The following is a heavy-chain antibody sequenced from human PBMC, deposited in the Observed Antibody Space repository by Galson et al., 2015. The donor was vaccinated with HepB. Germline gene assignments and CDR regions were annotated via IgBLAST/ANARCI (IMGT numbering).Heavy chain of an antibody. D-gene: IGHD2-15*01. V-gene: IGHV3-33*01. CDR1: GFTFSNYG. Sequence: SLRLSCAASGFTFSNYGMHWVRQAPGKGLEWLAVIWYDGSNQYYADSVKGRFTISRDNSKSTLYLQMNSLRAEDTAVYYCARDGRVAITYFDYWGQGTFVTVSS. CDR2: IWYDGSNQ. J-gene: IGHJ4*02. CDR3: ARDGRVAITYFDY.